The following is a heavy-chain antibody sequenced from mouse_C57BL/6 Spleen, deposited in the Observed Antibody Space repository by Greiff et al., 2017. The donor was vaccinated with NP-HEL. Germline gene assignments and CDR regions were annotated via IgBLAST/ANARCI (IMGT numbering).Heavy chain of an antibody. CDR2: ISSGGSYT. D-gene: IGHD1-1*01. V-gene: IGHV5-6*01. CDR1: GFTFSSYG. Sequence: EVKLMESGGDLVKPGGSLKLSCAASGFTFSSYGMSWVRQTPDKRLEWVATISSGGSYTYYPDSVKGRFTISRDNAKNTLYLQMSSLKSEDTAMYYCASLTGHYAMDYWGQGTSVTVSS. J-gene: IGHJ4*01. CDR3: ASLTGHYAMDY.